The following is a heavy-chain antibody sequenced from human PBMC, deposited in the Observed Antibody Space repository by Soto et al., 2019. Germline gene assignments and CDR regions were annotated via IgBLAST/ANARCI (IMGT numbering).Heavy chain of an antibody. CDR1: GLSFSSSA. V-gene: IGHV3-23*01. CDR3: AIVIRGFEVRGVILNGMDG. CDR2: ISGSGGST. Sequence: PGWSLRLSCAASGLSFSSSAMSWVRQAPGKGLEWVSAISGSGGSTYYADSVKGRFTISRDNSKNTLYLQMNSLRAEDTAVYYCAIVIRGFEVRGVILNGMDGWGQGTTVTVSS. D-gene: IGHD3-10*01. J-gene: IGHJ6*01.